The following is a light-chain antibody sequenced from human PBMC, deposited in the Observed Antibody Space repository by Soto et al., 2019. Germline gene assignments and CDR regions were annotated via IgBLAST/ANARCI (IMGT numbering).Light chain of an antibody. V-gene: IGLV2-8*01. CDR2: EVS. CDR1: SSDVGGYNY. J-gene: IGLJ1*01. CDR3: SSYSGTNYHYV. Sequence: QSVLNQPPSASGSFGQSVTISCTGTSSDVGGYNYVSWYQQHPGKAPKLMIYEVSERPSGVPDRFSGSKSGNTASLTVSGLQADDEADYYCSSYSGTNYHYVFGTGTQLTV.